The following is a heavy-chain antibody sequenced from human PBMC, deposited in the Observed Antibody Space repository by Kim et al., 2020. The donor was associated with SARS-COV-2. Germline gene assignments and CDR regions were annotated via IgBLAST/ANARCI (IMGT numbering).Heavy chain of an antibody. D-gene: IGHD4-17*01. V-gene: IGHV3-21*01. CDR2: ISSSSSYI. CDR3: ARDRSGATVVTLRYYGMDV. Sequence: GGSLRLSCSASGFTFSSYSMNWVRQAPGKGLEWVSSISSSSSYIYYADSVKGRFTISRDNAKNSLYLQMNSLRAEDTAVYYCARDRSGATVVTLRYYGMDVWGQGTTVTVSS. CDR1: GFTFSSYS. J-gene: IGHJ6*02.